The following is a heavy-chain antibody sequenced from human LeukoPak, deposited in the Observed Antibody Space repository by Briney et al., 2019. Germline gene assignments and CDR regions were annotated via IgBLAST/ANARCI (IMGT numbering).Heavy chain of an antibody. J-gene: IGHJ3*02. CDR1: GFTFSNYW. CDR2: IKPDGSDK. D-gene: IGHD5-24*01. Sequence: PGGSLRLSCAASGFTFSNYWMSWVRQSPGKGLEWVANIKPDGSDKYYVDSARGRFTVSRDNAKNSAFLQMNSLRAEDTAIYYCATISAQTFDIWGQGTLVSVSS. CDR3: ATISAQTFDI. V-gene: IGHV3-7*01.